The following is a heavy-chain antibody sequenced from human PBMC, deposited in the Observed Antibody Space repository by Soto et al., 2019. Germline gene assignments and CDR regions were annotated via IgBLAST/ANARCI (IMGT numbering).Heavy chain of an antibody. CDR1: GGSISSGGYY. CDR3: ARDVTRRYCSGGSCPPLGAFDI. V-gene: IGHV4-31*03. J-gene: IGHJ3*02. CDR2: IYYSGST. D-gene: IGHD2-15*01. Sequence: PSETLSLTCTVSGGSISSGGYYWSWIRQHPGKGLEWIGYIYYSGSTYYNPSLKSRVTISVDTSKNQFSLKLSSVTAADTAVYYCARDVTRRYCSGGSCPPLGAFDIWGQGTMVTVSS.